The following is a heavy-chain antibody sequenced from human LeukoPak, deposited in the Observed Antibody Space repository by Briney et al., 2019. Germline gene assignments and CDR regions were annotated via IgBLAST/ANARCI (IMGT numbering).Heavy chain of an antibody. V-gene: IGHV3-48*03. CDR2: ISISGTTI. J-gene: IGHJ6*03. Sequence: GGSLRLSCAASGFTFSNYAMNWIRQAPGKGLEWVSYISISGTTIYYADSVKGRFTISRDNAKNSLYLQMNSLRAEDTAVYYCARGGYWYYMDVWGKGTTVTVSS. CDR1: GFTFSNYA. CDR3: ARGGYWYYMDV.